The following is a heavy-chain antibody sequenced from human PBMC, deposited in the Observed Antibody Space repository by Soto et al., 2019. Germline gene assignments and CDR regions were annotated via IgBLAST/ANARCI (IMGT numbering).Heavy chain of an antibody. D-gene: IGHD1-26*01. CDR1: GYTLTELS. J-gene: IGHJ4*02. V-gene: IGHV1-24*01. Sequence: ASVKVSCKVSGYTLTELSMHWVRQAPGKGLEWMGGFDPEDGETIYAQKFQGRVTMTEDTSTDTAYMELSSLRSEDTAVYYCATSIVGATSLDYWGQGTLVTVSS. CDR2: FDPEDGET. CDR3: ATSIVGATSLDY.